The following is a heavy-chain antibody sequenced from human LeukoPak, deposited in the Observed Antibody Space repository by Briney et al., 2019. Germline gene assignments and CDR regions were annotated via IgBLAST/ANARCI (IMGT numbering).Heavy chain of an antibody. CDR3: ARNIRQYGMDV. Sequence: SVKVFCKASGGSFTFTSHAISWVRQAPGQGLEWMGGLIPIYGSANYAQKFQGRVTITSDESTRTVYMELSSLRPEDSAVYYCARNIRQYGMDVWGQGTTVTVSS. D-gene: IGHD1-1*01. CDR1: GGSFTFTSHA. CDR2: LIPIYGSA. J-gene: IGHJ6*02. V-gene: IGHV1-69*13.